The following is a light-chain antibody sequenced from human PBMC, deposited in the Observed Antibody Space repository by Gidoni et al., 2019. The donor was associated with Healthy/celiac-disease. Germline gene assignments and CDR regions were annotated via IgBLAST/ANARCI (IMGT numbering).Light chain of an antibody. CDR3: QQYGSSLCS. V-gene: IGKV3-20*01. Sequence: DTVFTQSPGNLSWSPGDSATLSCRASQRVSSSYLAWYPQKPGHAPRLLIYGASSRATGIPDRFSGIGSGTDFTLTISRLEPEDFAVYYWQQYGSSLCSFGQGTKTGDQT. J-gene: IGKJ2*04. CDR1: QRVSSSY. CDR2: GAS.